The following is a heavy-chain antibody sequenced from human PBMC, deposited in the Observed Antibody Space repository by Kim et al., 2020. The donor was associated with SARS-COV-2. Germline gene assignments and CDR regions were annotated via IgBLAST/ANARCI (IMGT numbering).Heavy chain of an antibody. Sequence: GGSLRLSCAASGFNFSSYAMSWVRQAPGKGLEWVSAISGSGGSTYYADSVKGRFTISRDNSKNTLYLQMNSLRAEDTAVYYCAKKGGPPMGFDYWGQGTLVTVSS. CDR3: AKKGGPPMGFDY. D-gene: IGHD3-10*01. V-gene: IGHV3-23*01. CDR1: GFNFSSYA. CDR2: ISGSGGST. J-gene: IGHJ4*02.